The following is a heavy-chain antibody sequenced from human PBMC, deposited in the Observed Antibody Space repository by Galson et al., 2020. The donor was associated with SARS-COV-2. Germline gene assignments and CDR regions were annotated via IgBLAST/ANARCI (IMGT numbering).Heavy chain of an antibody. V-gene: IGHV5-51*01. Sequence: HGESLKISCKGSGYSFTSYWIGWVRQMPGKGLEWMGNIYPGDSDTRYSPSFQGQVTISADKSISTAYLQWSSLKASDTAMYYCANTANTGGSCLPGILDAFHVWGQGTMVTVSS. CDR2: IYPGDSDT. CDR3: ANTANTGGSCLPGILDAFHV. J-gene: IGHJ3*01. CDR1: GYSFTSYW. D-gene: IGHD5-18*01.